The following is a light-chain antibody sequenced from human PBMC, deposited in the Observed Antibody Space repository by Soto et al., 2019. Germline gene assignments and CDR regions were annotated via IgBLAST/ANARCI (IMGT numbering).Light chain of an antibody. CDR3: SSYTSRGNWV. CDR1: STDVGAYKY. CDR2: EVS. V-gene: IGLV2-14*01. J-gene: IGLJ3*02. Sequence: QSALTQPASVSGSPGQSITISCTGTSTDVGAYKYVSWYQQHPGKAPKLIIYEVSNRPSGVSDRFSGSKSGDTAFLTISGLQAEDEADYYCSSYTSRGNWVFGGGTKLTVL.